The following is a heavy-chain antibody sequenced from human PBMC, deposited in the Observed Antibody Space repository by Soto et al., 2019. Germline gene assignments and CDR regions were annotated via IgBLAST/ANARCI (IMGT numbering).Heavy chain of an antibody. CDR2: IYHTEST. D-gene: IGHD4-17*01. Sequence: QVLLQESGPGLVKPSGTLSLTCAVSGDSISSSFWWRWVRQPPGKGLEWIGEIYHTESTVYNPSLKSRVTISVDKSKNQFSLNLDSVTAADTAVYYCARYDFGTFDYWGRGILVTVSS. CDR3: ARYDFGTFDY. V-gene: IGHV4-4*02. CDR1: GDSISSSFW. J-gene: IGHJ4*02.